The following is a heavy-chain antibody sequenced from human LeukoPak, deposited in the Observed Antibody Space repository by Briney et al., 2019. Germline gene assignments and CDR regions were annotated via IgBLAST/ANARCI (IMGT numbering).Heavy chain of an antibody. CDR2: INPSGGST. CDR1: GYTFTSYY. V-gene: IGHV1-46*01. D-gene: IGHD3-22*01. Sequence: ASVKVSCKASGYTFTSYYMPWTRQAPGQGLEWMGIINPSGGSTSYAQKFQGRVTMTRDMSTSTVYMELSSLRSEDTAVYYCARVPDYYDSSGYYSIGFDYWGQGTLVTVSS. CDR3: ARVPDYYDSSGYYSIGFDY. J-gene: IGHJ4*02.